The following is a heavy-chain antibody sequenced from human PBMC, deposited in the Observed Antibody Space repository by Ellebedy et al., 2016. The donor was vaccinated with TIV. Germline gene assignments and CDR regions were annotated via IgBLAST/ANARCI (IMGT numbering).Heavy chain of an antibody. V-gene: IGHV3-66*01. J-gene: IGHJ4*02. Sequence: GESLKISCAASGLTVSSDNMGWVRQAPGKGLEWVSIIHEGTKIYYSESVKGRFTISRDNSKNPLDLQLNSLRAEDTAVYYCSRGIAAVMYWGQGTLVTVS. CDR1: GLTVSSDN. CDR3: SRGIAAVMY. D-gene: IGHD6-13*01. CDR2: IHEGTKI.